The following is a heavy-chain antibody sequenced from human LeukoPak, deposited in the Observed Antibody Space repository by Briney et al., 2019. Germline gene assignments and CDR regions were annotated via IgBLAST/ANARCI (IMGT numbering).Heavy chain of an antibody. CDR3: AKGDRFGPMVRGVILGY. V-gene: IGHV3-23*01. CDR1: GFKSSISA. D-gene: IGHD3-10*01. Sequence: HAGGSLRLSCAAFGFKSSISAMSWVRQAPGKGLEWVSAISGSGGSTYYADSVKGRFTISRDNSKNTLYLQMNSLRAEDTAVYYCAKGDRFGPMVRGVILGYWGQGTLVTVSS. J-gene: IGHJ4*02. CDR2: ISGSGGST.